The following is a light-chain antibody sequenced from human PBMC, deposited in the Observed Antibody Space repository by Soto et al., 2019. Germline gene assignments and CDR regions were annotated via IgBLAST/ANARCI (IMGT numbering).Light chain of an antibody. Sequence: QAVVTQTPSASGTPGQRVTISCSGSNSNIGGNTVNWYQQLPGTAPRLLIYANDQRPSGVPDRFSGSKSGTSASLAISGLQSEDETDYYCAAWDDSLNVYVFGTGTKVIVL. CDR1: NSNIGGNT. CDR2: AND. V-gene: IGLV1-44*01. J-gene: IGLJ1*01. CDR3: AAWDDSLNVYV.